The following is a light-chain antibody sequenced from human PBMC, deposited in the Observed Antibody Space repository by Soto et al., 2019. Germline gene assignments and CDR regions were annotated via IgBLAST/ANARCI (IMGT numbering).Light chain of an antibody. CDR1: QIISSW. CDR2: KAS. CDR3: QQYNSYSRT. V-gene: IGKV1-5*03. J-gene: IGKJ1*01. Sequence: DIQMTQSPSSRAVSVWDGVPITCRASQIISSWLTWYQQNPGKAPKPLIYKASSLESGVPSRFSGSGSGTEFTLTISSRQPDDFATYYCQQYNSYSRTFGQGTKVEIK.